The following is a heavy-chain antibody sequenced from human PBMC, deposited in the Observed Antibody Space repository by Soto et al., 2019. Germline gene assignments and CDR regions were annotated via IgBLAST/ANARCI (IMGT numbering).Heavy chain of an antibody. Sequence: SETLSLTCAVYGGSFSGYYWSWIRQPPGKGLEWIGEINHSGSTNYNPSLKSRVTISVDTSKNQFSLKLSSVTAADTAVYYCARLPRYCSSTSCWVGFDYWGQGTLVTVSS. D-gene: IGHD2-2*01. CDR3: ARLPRYCSSTSCWVGFDY. CDR1: GGSFSGYY. V-gene: IGHV4-34*01. J-gene: IGHJ4*02. CDR2: INHSGST.